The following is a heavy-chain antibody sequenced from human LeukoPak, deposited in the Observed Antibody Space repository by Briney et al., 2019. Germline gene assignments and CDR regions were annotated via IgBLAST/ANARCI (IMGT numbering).Heavy chain of an antibody. D-gene: IGHD4-23*01. CDR2: IYYSGST. J-gene: IGHJ5*02. Sequence: PSETLSLTCTVSGGSMSPYHWGWIRQPPGKGLEWTGYIYYSGSTNYNPSLKSRVTMSVDTSKNQFSLKLSSVTAADTAVYYCARGHGGNPWGQGTLVTVSS. CDR1: GGSMSPYH. CDR3: ARGHGGNP. V-gene: IGHV4-59*12.